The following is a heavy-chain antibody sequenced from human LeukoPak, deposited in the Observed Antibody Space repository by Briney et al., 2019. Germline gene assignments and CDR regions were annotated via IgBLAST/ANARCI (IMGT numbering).Heavy chain of an antibody. CDR3: ARVVPSSWLDY. J-gene: IGHJ4*02. CDR2: IYYSGST. D-gene: IGHD6-13*01. Sequence: SETLSLTCTVSGYSISSGYYWGWIRQPPGKGLEWIGSIYYSGSTYYNPSLKSRVTISVDTSKNQFSLKLSSVTAADTAVYYCARVVPSSWLDYWGQGTLVTVSS. V-gene: IGHV4-38-2*02. CDR1: GYSISSGYY.